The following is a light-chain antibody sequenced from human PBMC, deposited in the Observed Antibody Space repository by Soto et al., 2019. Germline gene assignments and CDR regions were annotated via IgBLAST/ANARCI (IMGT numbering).Light chain of an antibody. V-gene: IGKV1-39*01. J-gene: IGKJ4*01. CDR2: AAD. Sequence: DIQMTQSPSSLSASVGDRVTITCRASQSIISYLNWYQQKPGKAPKLLIYAADSLQSGVPSRFSGSGSGTGFTLTISSLQPEDFATYYCQQTYSTPLTFGGGTKVDIK. CDR1: QSIISY. CDR3: QQTYSTPLT.